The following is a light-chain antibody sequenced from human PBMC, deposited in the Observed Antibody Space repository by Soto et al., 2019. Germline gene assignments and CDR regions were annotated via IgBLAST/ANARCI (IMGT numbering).Light chain of an antibody. V-gene: IGKV1-5*03. CDR3: HQYNRYPWT. CDR1: ETVNSW. CDR2: EAS. J-gene: IGKJ1*01. Sequence: IHMTHSPSTLSASIGYRFTITGRASETVNSWLAWYQQKPGKAPELLIYEASNLQSGVPSRFSGSRSGTEFTLSISDLQPEDFATYYCHQYNRYPWTFGQGTKV.